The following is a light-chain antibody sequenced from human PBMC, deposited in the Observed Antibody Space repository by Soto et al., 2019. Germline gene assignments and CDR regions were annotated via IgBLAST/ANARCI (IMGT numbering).Light chain of an antibody. J-gene: IGKJ1*01. Sequence: EIVMTQSPATLSVSPGERATLSCRASQSVSSNLAWYQQKPGQAPRLLIYGASTRATGIPARFSGSGSGTEFTLSISSLQSEDFAVYYCRQYNNWHPWTFGHGTKVEIK. CDR2: GAS. V-gene: IGKV3-15*01. CDR3: RQYNNWHPWT. CDR1: QSVSSN.